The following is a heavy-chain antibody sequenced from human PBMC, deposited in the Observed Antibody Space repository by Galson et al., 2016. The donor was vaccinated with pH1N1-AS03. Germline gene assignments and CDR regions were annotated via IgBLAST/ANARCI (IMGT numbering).Heavy chain of an antibody. D-gene: IGHD3-10*01. CDR3: ARAPHMVTSYDSESDEPGDVFDF. Sequence: SLRLSCAASGFTFSSYSMNWVRQAPGKGLERVSYISVSSKTIYYADSVKGRFTISRDNAKNSLYLQMNSLRAEDTAVYYCARAPHMVTSYDSESDEPGDVFDFWGQGTMVTVSS. CDR2: ISVSSKTI. J-gene: IGHJ3*01. CDR1: GFTFSSYS. V-gene: IGHV3-48*04.